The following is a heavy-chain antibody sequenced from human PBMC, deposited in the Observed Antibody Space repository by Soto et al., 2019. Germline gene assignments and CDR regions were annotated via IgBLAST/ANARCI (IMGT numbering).Heavy chain of an antibody. CDR2: INSDGSRT. Sequence: PGGSLRLSCAASGFTFGNYWTHWVRQAPGKGLVWVSRINSDGSRTSYADSVTGRFTISRDNAKNTLYLQMNSLRVEDTALYYCARETYRGFYFDYWGQGTLVTVSS. J-gene: IGHJ4*02. V-gene: IGHV3-74*01. CDR1: GFTFGNYW. CDR3: ARETYRGFYFDY. D-gene: IGHD4-4*01.